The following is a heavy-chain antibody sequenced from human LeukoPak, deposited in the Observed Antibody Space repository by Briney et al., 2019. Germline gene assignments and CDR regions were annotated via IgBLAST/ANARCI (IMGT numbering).Heavy chain of an antibody. CDR1: GFTFTNYA. CDR2: ISGSGGST. V-gene: IGHV3-23*01. Sequence: PGGSLRLSCEASGFTFTNYAMSWVRQIPGKGLEWVSGISGSGGSTYHADSVKGRFTISRDNSKNTLYLQMNSLRAEDTAVYYCATPYSYGYYFDYWGQGTLVTVSS. J-gene: IGHJ4*02. D-gene: IGHD5-18*01. CDR3: ATPYSYGYYFDY.